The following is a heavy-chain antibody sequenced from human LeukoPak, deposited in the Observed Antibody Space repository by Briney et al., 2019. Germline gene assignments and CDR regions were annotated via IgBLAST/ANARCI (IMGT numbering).Heavy chain of an antibody. J-gene: IGHJ4*01. Sequence: GGSLRLSCAASGFPFSGYIMNWVRQAPGKGLEWVSFIGSSGNTIYYADSVKGRFTVSRDNAKNSLYLQMNTLRAEDTAVYYCARDQWLDYWGHGTLVTVSS. CDR1: GFPFSGYI. CDR3: ARDQWLDY. D-gene: IGHD6-19*01. CDR2: IGSSGNTI. V-gene: IGHV3-48*01.